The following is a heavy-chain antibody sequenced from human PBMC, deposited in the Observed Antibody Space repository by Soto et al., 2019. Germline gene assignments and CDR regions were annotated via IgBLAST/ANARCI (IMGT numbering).Heavy chain of an antibody. CDR2: IYWDDDK. CDR1: GFSLSTSGVG. Sequence: QITLKESGPPLVKPTQTLTLTCSFSGFSLSTSGVGVGWIRQTPGKALEWLALIYWDDDKRYSPSLRSRLTITKDTSKNQVVLTMTNMDPVDTATYFCAHAYSDTNSYYYFFDYWGQGTLVTVSS. D-gene: IGHD3-22*01. V-gene: IGHV2-5*02. J-gene: IGHJ4*02. CDR3: AHAYSDTNSYYYFFDY.